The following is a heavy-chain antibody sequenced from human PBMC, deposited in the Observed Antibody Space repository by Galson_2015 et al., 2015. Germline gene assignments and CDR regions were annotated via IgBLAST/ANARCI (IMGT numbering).Heavy chain of an antibody. V-gene: IGHV3-23*01. D-gene: IGHD2-15*01. J-gene: IGHJ4*02. CDR3: AKDLIFGYCSGGSCYSGADY. CDR2: ISGSGGST. Sequence: SLRLSCAASGFTFSSYAMSWVRQAPGKGLEWVSAISGSGGSTYYADSVKGRFTISRDNSKNTLYLQMNSLRAEDTAVYYCAKDLIFGYCSGGSCYSGADYCGQGTLVTVSS. CDR1: GFTFSSYA.